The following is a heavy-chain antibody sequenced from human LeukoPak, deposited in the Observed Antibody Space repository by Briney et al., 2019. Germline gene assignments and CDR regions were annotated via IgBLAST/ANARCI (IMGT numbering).Heavy chain of an antibody. D-gene: IGHD3-16*02. V-gene: IGHV3-23*01. Sequence: GGSLRLSCAASGFTFSSYAMSWVRQAPGKGPEWVSTISGSGGRTYYADSVKGRFTISRDNSKNTLYLQMNSLRAEDTAVYYCASSFGYDYVWGSYRHQLDYWGQGTLVTVSS. J-gene: IGHJ4*02. CDR3: ASSFGYDYVWGSYRHQLDY. CDR1: GFTFSSYA. CDR2: ISGSGGRT.